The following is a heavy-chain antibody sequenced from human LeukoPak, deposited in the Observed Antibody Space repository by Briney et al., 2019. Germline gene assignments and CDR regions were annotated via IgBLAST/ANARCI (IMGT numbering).Heavy chain of an antibody. V-gene: IGHV3-23*01. CDR3: TTDPSGDYDSSGYYNLIDY. CDR2: ISGSGGST. D-gene: IGHD3-22*01. CDR1: GFTFSSYA. J-gene: IGHJ4*02. Sequence: GGSLRLSCAASGFTFSSYAMSWVRQAPGKGLEWVSAISGSGGSTYYADSVKGRFTIPRDNSKKTLHLQMNSLKTEDTAVYYCTTDPSGDYDSSGYYNLIDYWGQGTLVTVSS.